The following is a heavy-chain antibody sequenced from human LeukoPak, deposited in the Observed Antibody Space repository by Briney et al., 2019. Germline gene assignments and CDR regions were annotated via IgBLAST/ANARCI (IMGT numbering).Heavy chain of an antibody. CDR3: ARAYSGNWFDP. D-gene: IGHD3-16*01. Sequence: SETLSLTCTVYGGSISSHYWSWIRQPPGKGLEWIGYIYYSGSTNYNPSLKSRVTISVDTSKNQFSLKLSSVTAADTAVYYCARAYSGNWFDPWGQGTLVTVSS. J-gene: IGHJ5*02. CDR2: IYYSGST. V-gene: IGHV4-59*11. CDR1: GGSISSHY.